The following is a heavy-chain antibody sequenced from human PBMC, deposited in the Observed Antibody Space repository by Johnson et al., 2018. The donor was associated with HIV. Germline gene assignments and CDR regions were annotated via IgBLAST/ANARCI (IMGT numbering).Heavy chain of an antibody. J-gene: IGHJ3*01. V-gene: IGHV3-66*02. CDR1: GLTVRSNY. D-gene: IGHD5-18*01. CDR2: IYSGGST. Sequence: MQLVESGGGLVQPGGSLRLSCAASGLTVRSNYMSWVRQAPGKGLEWVSLIYSGGSTYYADSVKGRFSISRDDSKSTLYLQIDSLRPEDSGVYYCAKGEAQEGWIQLQSYAFDFWGQGTTVTVSS. CDR3: AKGEAQEGWIQLQSYAFDF.